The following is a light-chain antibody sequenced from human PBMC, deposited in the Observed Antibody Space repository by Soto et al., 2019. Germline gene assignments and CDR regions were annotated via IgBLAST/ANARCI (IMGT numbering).Light chain of an antibody. V-gene: IGKV3-11*01. J-gene: IGKJ4*01. Sequence: EIVLTQSPATLSLSPGGGAALSCRASQSVSSYLAWYQQKPGQAPRLLIYDASNRATGIPARFSGSGSGTDFTLTISSLEPEDFAVYYCQQRSNWPLTFGGGTKVDI. CDR2: DAS. CDR3: QQRSNWPLT. CDR1: QSVSSY.